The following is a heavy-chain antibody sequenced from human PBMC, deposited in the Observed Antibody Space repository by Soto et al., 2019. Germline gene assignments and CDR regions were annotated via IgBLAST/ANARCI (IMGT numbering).Heavy chain of an antibody. V-gene: IGHV3-33*01. J-gene: IGHJ4*02. CDR2: IWYDGSNK. D-gene: IGHD3-10*01. CDR1: GFTFSSYG. Sequence: QVQLVESGGGVVQPGRSLRLSCAASGFTFSSYGMHWVRQAPGKGLEWVAVIWYDGSNKYYADSVKGRFTISRDNSKNTLYLQRNCLRAEDTAVYYCASSMGAGRGHGYFDYWGQGTLVTVSS. CDR3: ASSMGAGRGHGYFDY.